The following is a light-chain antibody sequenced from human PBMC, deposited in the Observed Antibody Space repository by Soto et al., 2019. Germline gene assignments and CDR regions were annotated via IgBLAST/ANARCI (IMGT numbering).Light chain of an antibody. V-gene: IGKV1-39*01. CDR3: QQHNSFSIT. CDR2: GAS. Sequence: DIQLTQSPSSLSASVGDRVTITCRASQSISRHLNWYQQRPGKDPTLLMYGASNLPSGVPSRISGSGSGTDFTLSINRLQPEDFATYYCQQHNSFSITFGQGTRLEIK. J-gene: IGKJ5*01. CDR1: QSISRH.